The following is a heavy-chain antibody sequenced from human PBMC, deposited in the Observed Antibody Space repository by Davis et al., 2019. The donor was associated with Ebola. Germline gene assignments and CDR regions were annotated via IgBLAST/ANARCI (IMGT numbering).Heavy chain of an antibody. J-gene: IGHJ4*02. CDR2: LNSDGDTT. CDR1: GFIFRSYA. V-gene: IGHV3-64D*08. D-gene: IGHD3-22*01. CDR3: VKNYYDSSGYYLLGDS. Sequence: GESLKISCSASGFIFRSYAMHWVRQAPGKGLEYISSLNSDGDTTYHADSVKGRFTTSRDNSKNTLYLQMSSLRPEDTAVYYCVKNYYDSSGYYLLGDSWGQGTLVTVSS.